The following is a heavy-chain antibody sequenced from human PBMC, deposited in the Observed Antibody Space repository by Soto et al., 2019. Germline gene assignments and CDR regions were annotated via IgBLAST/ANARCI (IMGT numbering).Heavy chain of an antibody. Sequence: QVQLQESGPGLVKPSETLSLTCTVSGGSISSYYWSWIRQPPGKGLEWIGYIYYSGSTNYNPSLKSRVTISVDTSKNQFSLKLSSVTAADTAVYYCARTIHLVSVFFDYWGQGTLVAVSS. D-gene: IGHD6-6*01. V-gene: IGHV4-59*01. J-gene: IGHJ4*02. CDR2: IYYSGST. CDR3: ARTIHLVSVFFDY. CDR1: GGSISSYY.